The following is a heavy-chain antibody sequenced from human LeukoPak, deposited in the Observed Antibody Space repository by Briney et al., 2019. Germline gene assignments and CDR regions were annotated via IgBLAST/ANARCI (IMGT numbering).Heavy chain of an antibody. CDR3: AHAPYPVAVAGNFDY. CDR1: GFSLSTSGVG. Sequence: SGPTLVKPTQTLTLTCTFSGFSLSTSGVGVGWIRQPPGKALEWLALIYWDDDKRYSPSLKSRLTITKDTSKNQVVLTMTNMDPVDTATYYCAHAPYPVAVAGNFDYWGQGTLVTVSS. V-gene: IGHV2-5*02. CDR2: IYWDDDK. D-gene: IGHD6-19*01. J-gene: IGHJ4*02.